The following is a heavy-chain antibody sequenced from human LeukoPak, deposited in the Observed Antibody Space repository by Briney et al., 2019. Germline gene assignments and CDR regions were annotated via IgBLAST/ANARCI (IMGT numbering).Heavy chain of an antibody. CDR3: ARDLYSYGYSVQDY. J-gene: IGHJ4*02. CDR2: IYTSGST. V-gene: IGHV4-4*08. CDR1: GGSISSYY. D-gene: IGHD5-18*01. Sequence: SETLSLTCTVSGGSISSYYWSWIRQPPGKGLEWIGRIYTSGSTNYNPSLKSRVTISVDTSKNQFSLKLSSVTAADTAVYYCARDLYSYGYSVQDYWGQGTLVTVSS.